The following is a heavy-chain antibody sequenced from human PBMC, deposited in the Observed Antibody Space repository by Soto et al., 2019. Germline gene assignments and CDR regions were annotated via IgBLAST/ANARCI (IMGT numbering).Heavy chain of an antibody. J-gene: IGHJ4*02. CDR1: GFTFSSYA. D-gene: IGHD2-21*01. V-gene: IGHV3-23*01. Sequence: EVQLLESGGGLIQPGGSLRLSCAASGFTFSSYAMTWVRQAPGKGLEWVSTFSLRDSVTYYADSVKGRFTISRDDSKNTLYLQMNSLRAEDTAGYHCVKGGWGTVVDYWGQGALVTVSS. CDR2: FSLRDSVT. CDR3: VKGGWGTVVDY.